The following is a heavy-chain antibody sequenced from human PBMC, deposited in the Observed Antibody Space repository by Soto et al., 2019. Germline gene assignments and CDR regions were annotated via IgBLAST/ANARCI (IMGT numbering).Heavy chain of an antibody. CDR1: GFTVSSNY. CDR2: SDRGDTT. Sequence: EVQLVESGGGLIQPGGSLRLSCAASGFTVSSNYMSWVRQAPGKGLEWVSGISDRGDTTHYADSVKGRFTISRDTSKNTLYLQLNTLRADDTAVYYCAKDKPGTTSFDYWGQGTLVTVSS. D-gene: IGHD1-1*01. J-gene: IGHJ4*02. CDR3: AKDKPGTTSFDY. V-gene: IGHV3-53*01.